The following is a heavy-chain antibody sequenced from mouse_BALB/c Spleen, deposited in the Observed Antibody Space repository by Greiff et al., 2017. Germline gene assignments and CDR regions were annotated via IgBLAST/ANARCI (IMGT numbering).Heavy chain of an antibody. V-gene: IGHV2-9*02. Sequence: VQLKESGPGLVAPSQSLSITCTVSGFSLTSYGVHWVRQPPGKGLEWLGVIWAGGSTNYNSALMSRLSISKDNSKSQVFLKMNSLQTDDTAMYYCARDSSGYWFAYWGQGTLVTVSA. CDR2: IWAGGST. D-gene: IGHD3-1*01. CDR1: GFSLTSYG. J-gene: IGHJ3*01. CDR3: ARDSSGYWFAY.